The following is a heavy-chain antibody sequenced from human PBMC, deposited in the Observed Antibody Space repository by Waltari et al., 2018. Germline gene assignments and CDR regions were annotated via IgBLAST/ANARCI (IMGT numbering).Heavy chain of an antibody. CDR1: GGSFSGYY. J-gene: IGHJ1*01. Sequence: QVQLQQWGAGLLKPSETLSLTCAVYGGSFSGYYWSWIRQPPGKGLEWNGEINHSGSTNYNPPFKSRVTISVDTSKNQFSLKLSSVTAADTAVYYCARGTNQLPHTQHSEYFQHWGQGTLVTVSS. V-gene: IGHV4-34*01. CDR2: INHSGST. CDR3: ARGTNQLPHTQHSEYFQH. D-gene: IGHD2-2*01.